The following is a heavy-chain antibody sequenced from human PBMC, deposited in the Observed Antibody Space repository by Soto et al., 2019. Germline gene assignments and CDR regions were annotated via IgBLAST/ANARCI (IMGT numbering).Heavy chain of an antibody. J-gene: IGHJ4*02. CDR1: GFTFSDYY. CDR3: ARHSSGGNYFDY. Sequence: PGGSLRLSCAASGFTFSDYYMSWIRQAPGKGLEWVSYISSSSSYTNYADSVKGRFTISRDNAKNSLYLQMNSLRAEDTAVYYCARHSSGGNYFDYWGQGALVTVSS. V-gene: IGHV3-11*06. CDR2: ISSSSSYT. D-gene: IGHD3-22*01.